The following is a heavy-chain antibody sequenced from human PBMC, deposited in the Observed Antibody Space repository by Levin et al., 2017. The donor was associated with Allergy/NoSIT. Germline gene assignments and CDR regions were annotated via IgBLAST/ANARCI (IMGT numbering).Heavy chain of an antibody. CDR2: ISYDDRNK. D-gene: IGHD3-22*01. CDR1: GFTFSSYA. Sequence: RGESLKISCAASGFTFSSYAIHWVRQAPGKGLEWVSVISYDDRNKFYADFVKGRFTISRDNSKNTLYLQMNSPITEDTAVYYCSSHGDSASAPQFEYWGQGALVTVSS. CDR3: SSHGDSASAPQFEY. J-gene: IGHJ4*02. V-gene: IGHV3-30*04.